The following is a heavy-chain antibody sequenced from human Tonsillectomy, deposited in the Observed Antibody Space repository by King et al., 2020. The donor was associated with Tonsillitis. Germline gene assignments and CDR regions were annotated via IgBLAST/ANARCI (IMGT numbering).Heavy chain of an antibody. J-gene: IGHJ4*02. Sequence: LQLQESGPGIVKPSETLSLTCTVSGGSISSGDHYCAWFRQPPGKGLEWIGYMYYSGTIFYNPSLKIRITISGGTSENRFSLKLSSVTAADTAVYFCARYVSGSFDYWGQGALVTVSS. V-gene: IGHV4-39*01. D-gene: IGHD1-26*01. CDR1: GGSISSGDHY. CDR3: ARYVSGSFDY. CDR2: MYYSGTI.